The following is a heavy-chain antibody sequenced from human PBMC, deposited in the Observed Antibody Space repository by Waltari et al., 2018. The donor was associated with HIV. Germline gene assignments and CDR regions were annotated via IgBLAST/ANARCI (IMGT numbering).Heavy chain of an antibody. CDR2: IYTSGST. CDR3: ARDERYYDSSGYFNWFDP. J-gene: IGHJ5*02. Sequence: QVQLQESGPGLVKPSQTLSLTCTVPGGHISRGSYYWSWYRQPAGKGLEWIGRIYTSGSTNYNPSLKSRVTISVDTSKNQFSLKLSSVTAADTAVYYCARDERYYDSSGYFNWFDPWGQGTLVTVSS. CDR1: GGHISRGSYY. D-gene: IGHD3-22*01. V-gene: IGHV4-61*02.